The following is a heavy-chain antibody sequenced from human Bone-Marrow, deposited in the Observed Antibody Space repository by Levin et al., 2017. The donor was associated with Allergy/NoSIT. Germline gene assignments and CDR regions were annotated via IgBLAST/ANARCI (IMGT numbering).Heavy chain of an antibody. D-gene: IGHD2-2*02. Sequence: GGSLRLSCAASGFTFSSYEMNWVRQAPGKGLEWVSYISSSGSTIYYADSVKGRFTISRDNAKNSLYLQMNSLRAEDTAVYYCARDPTIYLSEAAYFDYWGQGTPVTVSS. CDR3: ARDPTIYLSEAAYFDY. CDR1: GFTFSSYE. V-gene: IGHV3-48*03. J-gene: IGHJ4*02. CDR2: ISSSGSTI.